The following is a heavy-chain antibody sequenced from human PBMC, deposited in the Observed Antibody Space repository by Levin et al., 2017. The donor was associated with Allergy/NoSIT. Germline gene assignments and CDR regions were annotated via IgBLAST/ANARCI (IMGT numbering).Heavy chain of an antibody. CDR1: GDSLGHYY. D-gene: IGHD2-21*01. CDR2: IHYSGRT. Sequence: GSLRLSCAVSGDSLGHYYWSWIRQPPGKGLEWIGYIHYSGRTDYNPSLKNRLAMSVDTSKNQFSLSLSSVTGADTAVYYCTRDALVVGTDVKYYFYYMDVWGKGTTVTVSS. CDR3: TRDALVVGTDVKYYFYYMDV. J-gene: IGHJ6*03. V-gene: IGHV4-59*01.